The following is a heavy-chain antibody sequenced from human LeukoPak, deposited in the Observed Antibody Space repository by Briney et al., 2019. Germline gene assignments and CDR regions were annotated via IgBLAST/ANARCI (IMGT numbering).Heavy chain of an antibody. J-gene: IGHJ4*02. Sequence: ASVKVSCKASGGTFSSYAISWVRQAPGQGLEWIGGIIPISGTAKYAQKFQGRVTITADESTSTAYMELSSLRSEDTAVYYCARERYDFWSGYRGPDFDYWGQGTLVTVSS. CDR2: IIPISGTA. CDR1: GGTFSSYA. V-gene: IGHV1-69*13. D-gene: IGHD3-3*01. CDR3: ARERYDFWSGYRGPDFDY.